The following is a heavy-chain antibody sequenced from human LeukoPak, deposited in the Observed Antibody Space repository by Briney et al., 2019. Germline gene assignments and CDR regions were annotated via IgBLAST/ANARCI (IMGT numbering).Heavy chain of an antibody. D-gene: IGHD3-22*01. Sequence: SETLSLTCAVYGGSFSGYYWSWIRQPPGKGLEWIGEINHSGSTNYNPSLKSRVTISVDTSKNQFSLKLSSATAADTAVYYCARYSSGYYVWGQGTLVTVSS. J-gene: IGHJ4*02. V-gene: IGHV4-34*01. CDR3: ARYSSGYYV. CDR1: GGSFSGYY. CDR2: INHSGST.